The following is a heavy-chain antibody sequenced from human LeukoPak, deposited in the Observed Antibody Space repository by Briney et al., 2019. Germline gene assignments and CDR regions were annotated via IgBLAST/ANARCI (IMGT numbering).Heavy chain of an antibody. Sequence: PGGSLRLSCKGSGVTFGDYAVTWFRQAPGKGLEWVGFVRTKTHGGAPETAASVKGRFNVSRDDSEGIAYLQMTSLITEDTAMYYCARVNFRDYRGYTWFEPWGQGTLVTVSS. D-gene: IGHD3-10*01. CDR3: ARVNFRDYRGYTWFEP. V-gene: IGHV3-49*03. CDR2: VRTKTHGGAP. CDR1: GVTFGDYA. J-gene: IGHJ5*02.